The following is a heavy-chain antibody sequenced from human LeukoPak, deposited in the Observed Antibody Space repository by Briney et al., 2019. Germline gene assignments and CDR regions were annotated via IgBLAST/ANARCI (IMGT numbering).Heavy chain of an antibody. V-gene: IGHV3-53*01. D-gene: IGHD6-19*01. CDR2: IYSDGST. CDR1: GFTVSSNY. Sequence: GGSLRLSCAASGFTVSSNYMSWVRQAPGKGLEWVSEIYSDGSTYYAASVKGRFSISRHNSKNTVYLQMNSLRAEDTAVYYCARRSGIAVAGAFDYWGQGTLVTVSS. CDR3: ARRSGIAVAGAFDY. J-gene: IGHJ4*02.